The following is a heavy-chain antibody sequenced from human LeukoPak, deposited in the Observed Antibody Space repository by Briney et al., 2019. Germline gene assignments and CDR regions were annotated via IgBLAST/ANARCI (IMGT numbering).Heavy chain of an antibody. V-gene: IGHV3-30*18. CDR3: ANGLVTFGVVLPDY. D-gene: IGHD3-3*01. CDR2: ISYDGSNK. J-gene: IGHJ4*02. CDR1: GFTFSGYG. Sequence: GGSLRLSCAASGFTFSGYGMHWVRQAPGKGLEWVAVISYDGSNKYYADSVKGRFTISRDNSKNTLYLQMNSLTAEDTAVYYCANGLVTFGVVLPDYWGQGTLVTVSS.